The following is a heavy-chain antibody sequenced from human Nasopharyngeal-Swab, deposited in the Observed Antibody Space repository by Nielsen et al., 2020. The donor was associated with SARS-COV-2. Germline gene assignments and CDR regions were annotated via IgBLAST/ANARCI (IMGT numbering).Heavy chain of an antibody. CDR1: GFTFGDYA. D-gene: IGHD3-3*01. CDR3: TTDFSSQYFYYYMDV. V-gene: IGHV3-15*01. J-gene: IGHJ6*03. CDR2: IKSKTDGGTT. Sequence: GESLKISCTTSGFTFGDYAMSWFRQAPGKGLEWVGRIKSKTDGGTTDYAAPVKGRFTVSRDDSKNTLYLQMNSLKTEDTAAYYCTTDFSSQYFYYYMDVWGKGTTVTVSS.